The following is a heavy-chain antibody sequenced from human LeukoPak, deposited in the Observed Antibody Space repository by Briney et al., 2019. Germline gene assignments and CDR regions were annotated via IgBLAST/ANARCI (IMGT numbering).Heavy chain of an antibody. CDR2: ISWNSGTI. D-gene: IGHD5-18*01. V-gene: IGHV3-9*01. CDR3: AKGEARGYSYGSDY. J-gene: IGHJ4*02. Sequence: GGSLRLSCAASGFTFDDYAMHWVRQAPGKGLEWVSGISWNSGTIGYADSVKGRFTISRDNAKNSLYLQMNSLRAEDTALCYCAKGEARGYSYGSDYWGQGTLVTVSS. CDR1: GFTFDDYA.